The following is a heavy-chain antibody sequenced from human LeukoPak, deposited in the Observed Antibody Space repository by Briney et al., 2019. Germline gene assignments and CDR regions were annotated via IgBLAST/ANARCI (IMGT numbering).Heavy chain of an antibody. CDR1: GYTFTGYY. Sequence: ASVKVSCKASGYTFTGYYMHWVRQAPGQGLEWMGWINPNSGGTNYAQKFQGRVTMTRDTSISTAYMELSRLRSDDTAVYYCARDYGDYNDYNFMDVCGKGTTVTVSS. V-gene: IGHV1-2*02. J-gene: IGHJ6*03. D-gene: IGHD4-17*01. CDR3: ARDYGDYNDYNFMDV. CDR2: INPNSGGT.